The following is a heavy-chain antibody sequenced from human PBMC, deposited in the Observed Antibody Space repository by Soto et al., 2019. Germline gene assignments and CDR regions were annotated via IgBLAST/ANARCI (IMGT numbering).Heavy chain of an antibody. Sequence: SATLSLTCAVYGGSFSGYYWSWIRQPPGKGLEWIGEINHSGSTNYNPSLKSRVTISVDTSKNQFSLKLSSVTAADTAVYYCARARYDFWSDLYGMDVWGQGTTVTVSS. D-gene: IGHD3-3*01. J-gene: IGHJ6*02. CDR2: INHSGST. CDR1: GGSFSGYY. CDR3: ARARYDFWSDLYGMDV. V-gene: IGHV4-34*01.